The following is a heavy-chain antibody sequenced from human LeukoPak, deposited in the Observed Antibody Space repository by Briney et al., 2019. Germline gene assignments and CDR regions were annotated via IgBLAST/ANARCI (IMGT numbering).Heavy chain of an antibody. CDR2: ISWNSGII. J-gene: IGHJ6*03. D-gene: IGHD6-13*01. CDR1: GFTFDDYV. CDR3: ARDATTEPGTVYMDV. Sequence: PGGSLRLSCVASGFTFDDYVMHWVRQAPGKGLEWVSGISWNSGIIGYADSVKGRFTISRDNAKNSLYLQMNSLRAEDTALYFCARDATTEPGTVYMDVWGKGTTVTISS. V-gene: IGHV3-9*01.